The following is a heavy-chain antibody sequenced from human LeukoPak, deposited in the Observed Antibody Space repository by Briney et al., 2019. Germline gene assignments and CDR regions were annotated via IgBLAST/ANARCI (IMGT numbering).Heavy chain of an antibody. J-gene: IGHJ4*02. CDR3: ARVGYDSSGRFDY. CDR1: GFTFSDYY. D-gene: IGHD3-22*01. V-gene: IGHV3-11*04. Sequence: GGSLRLSCAASGFTFSDYYMTWIRQAPGKGLEWVSYVSSSGSIIYYADSVKGRFIISRDNAKNSLYLQMNSLRAEDTAVYFCARVGYDSSGRFDYWGQGTLVTVSS. CDR2: VSSSGSII.